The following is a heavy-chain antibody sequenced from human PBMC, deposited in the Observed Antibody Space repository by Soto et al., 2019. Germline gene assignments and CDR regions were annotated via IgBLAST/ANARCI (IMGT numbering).Heavy chain of an antibody. V-gene: IGHV4-34*01. CDR3: ARRRRVERPLDY. CDR2: INHSGST. D-gene: IGHD1-1*01. CDR1: GGSFSGYY. Sequence: QVQLQQWGAGLLKPSETLSLTCAVYGGSFSGYYWSWIRQPPGKGLEWIGEINHSGSTNYNPSLKSRFTISVDTSKNHFSLKLSSVTAADTAVYYCARRRRVERPLDYWGQGTLVTVSS. J-gene: IGHJ4*02.